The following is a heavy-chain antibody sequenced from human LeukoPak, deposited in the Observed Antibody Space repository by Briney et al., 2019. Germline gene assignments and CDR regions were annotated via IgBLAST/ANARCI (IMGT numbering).Heavy chain of an antibody. J-gene: IGHJ4*02. V-gene: IGHV3-30*04. CDR1: GFTFSSYA. Sequence: GGSLRLSCAASGFTFSSYAMHWVRQAPGKGLEWVAVISYHGTNKYYGDSVKGRFTISRDNSKNTLYLQMNSLRAEDTAVYYCAKDRYSGSYYFDYWGQGTLVTVSS. CDR3: AKDRYSGSYYFDY. D-gene: IGHD1-26*01. CDR2: ISYHGTNK.